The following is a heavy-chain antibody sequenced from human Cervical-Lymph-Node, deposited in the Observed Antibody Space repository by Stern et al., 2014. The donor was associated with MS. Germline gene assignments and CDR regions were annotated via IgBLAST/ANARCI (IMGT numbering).Heavy chain of an antibody. CDR3: TRHQGGISAY. CDR2: ITPLFGTS. V-gene: IGHV1-69*01. CDR1: GGSFSNFD. J-gene: IGHJ4*02. D-gene: IGHD6-13*01. Sequence: MQLVESGAEVKKPGSSVKVSCRASGGSFSNFDIGWVRQAAGQGPQWLGGITPLFGTSNHAQRFQGRVTFTADESTSTIYMELSGLRSDDTAIYYCTRHQGGISAYWGQGTLVTVSS.